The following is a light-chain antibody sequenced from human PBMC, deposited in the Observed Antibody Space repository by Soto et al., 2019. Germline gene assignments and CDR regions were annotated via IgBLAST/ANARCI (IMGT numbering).Light chain of an antibody. J-gene: IGKJ5*01. Sequence: EIVLTQSPGTLSLSPGERATLSCRASQSVSSSYLAWYQQKPGQAPRLLIYGASGRATGIPDRFSGSVSGTDFTLTRSGGGGGDFAVYYCQQYGSSPPVTFGQGTRLEIK. CDR1: QSVSSSY. V-gene: IGKV3-20*01. CDR2: GAS. CDR3: QQYGSSPPVT.